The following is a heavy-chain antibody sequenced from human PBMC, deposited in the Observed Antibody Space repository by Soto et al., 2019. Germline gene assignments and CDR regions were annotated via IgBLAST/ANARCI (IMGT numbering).Heavy chain of an antibody. CDR3: ARDWYFDL. CDR2: INHSGST. J-gene: IGHJ2*01. V-gene: IGHV4-34*01. Sequence: QVQLQQWGAGLLKPSETLSLTCAVYGGSFSGYYWSWIRQPPGKGLEWIGEINHSGSTNYNPSLKSRVTISVDTSKNQFSLKLSSVTAADTPVYYGARDWYFDLWGRGTLVTVSS. CDR1: GGSFSGYY.